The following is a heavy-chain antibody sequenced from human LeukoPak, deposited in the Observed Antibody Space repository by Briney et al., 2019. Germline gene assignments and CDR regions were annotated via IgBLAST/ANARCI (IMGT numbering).Heavy chain of an antibody. CDR1: GFTFSSYS. D-gene: IGHD2-21*02. Sequence: GGSLRLSCAASGFTFSSYSMNWVRQAPGKGLGWVSSISSSSRYIYYADSVKGRFTISRDNAKNSLYLRMNRLRAEDTAVYYCARVFCGGDCSDAFDIWGEGTIVTVSS. CDR2: ISSSSRYI. J-gene: IGHJ3*02. CDR3: ARVFCGGDCSDAFDI. V-gene: IGHV3-21*01.